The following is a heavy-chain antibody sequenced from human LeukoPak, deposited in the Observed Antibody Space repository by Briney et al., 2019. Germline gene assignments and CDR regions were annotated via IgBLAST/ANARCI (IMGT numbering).Heavy chain of an antibody. CDR1: GYTLTELS. D-gene: IGHD3-3*01. Sequence: ASVKVSCKVSGYTLTELSMHWVRQAPGKGLEWMGGFDPEDGETIYAQKFQGRVIMTEDTSTDTAYMELSSLRSEDTAVYYCAKDQGTAIFGMIIPDWYFDLWGRGTLVTVSS. CDR2: FDPEDGET. J-gene: IGHJ2*01. V-gene: IGHV1-24*01. CDR3: AKDQGTAIFGMIIPDWYFDL.